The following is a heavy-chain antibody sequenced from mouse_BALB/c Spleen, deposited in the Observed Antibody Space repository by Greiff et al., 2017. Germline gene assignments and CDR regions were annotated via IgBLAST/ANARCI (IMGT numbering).Heavy chain of an antibody. J-gene: IGHJ4*01. Sequence: EVQLVESGGGLVKPGGFLKLSCAASGFTFSSYTMSWVRQTPEKRLEWVATISSGGSYTYYPDSVKGRFTISRDNAKNTLYLQMSSLKSEDTAMYYCTRAATVVHYYDAMDYWGQGTSVTVSA. D-gene: IGHD1-1*01. CDR1: GFTFSSYT. CDR2: ISSGGSYT. CDR3: TRAATVVHYYDAMDY. V-gene: IGHV5-6-4*01.